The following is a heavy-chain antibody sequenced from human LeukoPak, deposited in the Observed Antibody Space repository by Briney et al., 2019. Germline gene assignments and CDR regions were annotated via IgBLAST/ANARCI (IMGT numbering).Heavy chain of an antibody. CDR1: GFTFSSYA. CDR3: AREWLVAPDAFDI. J-gene: IGHJ3*02. D-gene: IGHD6-19*01. V-gene: IGHV3-23*01. Sequence: GGSLRLSCAASGFTFSSYAMSWVRQAPGKGLEWVSAISGSGGSTYYADSVEGRFTISRDNSKNTLYLQMNSLRAEDTAVYYCAREWLVAPDAFDIWGQGTMVTVSS. CDR2: ISGSGGST.